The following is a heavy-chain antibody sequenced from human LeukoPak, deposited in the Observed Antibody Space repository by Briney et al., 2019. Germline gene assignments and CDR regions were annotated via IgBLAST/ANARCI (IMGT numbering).Heavy chain of an antibody. CDR1: GFTFSSYG. D-gene: IGHD3-3*01. CDR3: ARDPSYYDFWSGYYPGDFDI. J-gene: IGHJ3*02. CDR2: IWYDGSNK. V-gene: IGHV3-33*01. Sequence: GGSLRLSCAASGFTFSSYGMHWVRQAPGKGLEWVAVIWYDGSNKYYADSVKGRFTISRDNSKTTLYLQMNSLRAEDTAVYYCARDPSYYDFWSGYYPGDFDIWGQGTMVTVSS.